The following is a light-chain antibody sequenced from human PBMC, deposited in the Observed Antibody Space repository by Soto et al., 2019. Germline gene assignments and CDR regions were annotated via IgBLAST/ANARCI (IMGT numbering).Light chain of an antibody. J-gene: IGKJ1*01. CDR3: QQYGISPRT. Sequence: EIVLTQSPGTLSLSPGERATLSCRASQSVSSSYLAWYQQNPGQAPRLLLYGASSRGTGIPDRFSGSGSGTDFTLTISRLESEDCALYYCQQYGISPRTFGQGTRVEIK. CDR2: GAS. CDR1: QSVSSSY. V-gene: IGKV3-20*01.